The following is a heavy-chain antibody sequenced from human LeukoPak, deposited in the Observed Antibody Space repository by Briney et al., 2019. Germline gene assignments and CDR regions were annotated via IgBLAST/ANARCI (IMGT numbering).Heavy chain of an antibody. CDR2: ISSSSSYI. CDR3: ARDRVAARPNWFDP. J-gene: IGHJ5*02. D-gene: IGHD6-6*01. CDR1: GFTFSSYW. Sequence: PGGSLRLSCAASGFTFSSYWMTWVRQAPGKGLEWVSSISSSSSYIYYADSVKGRFTISRDNAKNSLYLQMNSLRAEDTAVYYCARDRVAARPNWFDPWGQGTLVTVSS. V-gene: IGHV3-21*01.